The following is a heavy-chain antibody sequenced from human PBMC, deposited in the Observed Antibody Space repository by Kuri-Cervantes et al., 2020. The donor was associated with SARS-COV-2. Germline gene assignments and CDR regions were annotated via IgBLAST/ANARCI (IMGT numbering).Heavy chain of an antibody. CDR2: IIPMYGTT. J-gene: IGHJ6*03. CDR3: ARGIWFAKLGGSDYYYQYMDV. D-gene: IGHD3-10*01. CDR1: GGTFSNYA. V-gene: IGHV1-69*13. Sequence: SVKVSCKASGGTFSNYAITWVRQAPGQGLEWMGGIIPMYGTTNYAQKFQGRVTITSDESTGTAYMELSRLRADDTAVYYCARGIWFAKLGGSDYYYQYMDVWGKGTTVTASS.